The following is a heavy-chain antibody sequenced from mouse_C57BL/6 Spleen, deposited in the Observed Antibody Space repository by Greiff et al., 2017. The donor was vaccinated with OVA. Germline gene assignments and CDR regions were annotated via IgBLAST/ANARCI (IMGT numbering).Heavy chain of an antibody. J-gene: IGHJ4*01. V-gene: IGHV1-80*01. D-gene: IGHD2-3*01. CDR1: GYAFSSYW. CDR3: ARSGYYGAMDY. Sequence: QVQLQQSGAELVKPGASVKISCKASGYAFSSYWMNWVKQRPGKGLEWIGQIYPGGGDTNYNGKFKGKATLTADKSSSTTYMQLSSLTSEDSAVYFCARSGYYGAMDYWGQGTSVTVSS. CDR2: IYPGGGDT.